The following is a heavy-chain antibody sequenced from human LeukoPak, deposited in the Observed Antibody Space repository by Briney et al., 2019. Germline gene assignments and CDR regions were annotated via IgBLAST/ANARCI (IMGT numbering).Heavy chain of an antibody. CDR2: IKQDGSEK. J-gene: IGHJ6*03. CDR1: GFTFSSYW. V-gene: IGHV3-7*01. D-gene: IGHD6-19*01. CDR3: ARGIAVAQLYYYYMDV. Sequence: GGSLRLSCAASGFTFSSYWMSWVRQAPGKGLDWVANIKQDGSEKYYVDSVKGRFTISRDNAKNSLYLQMNSLRAEDTAVYYCARGIAVAQLYYYYMDVWGKGTTVTVSS.